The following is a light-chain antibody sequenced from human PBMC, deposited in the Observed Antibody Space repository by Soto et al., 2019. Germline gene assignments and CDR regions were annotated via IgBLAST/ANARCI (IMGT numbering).Light chain of an antibody. Sequence: EIVMTQSPATLSVSPGERATLSCRASQSVGSNLAWYQQKPGQAPRLLIYGASTRATGIPARFSGSGSGTEFTLTISSLQSEDVAVYYCQQYNNWPPWTCGQGTKVEIK. V-gene: IGKV3-15*01. J-gene: IGKJ1*01. CDR1: QSVGSN. CDR3: QQYNNWPPWT. CDR2: GAS.